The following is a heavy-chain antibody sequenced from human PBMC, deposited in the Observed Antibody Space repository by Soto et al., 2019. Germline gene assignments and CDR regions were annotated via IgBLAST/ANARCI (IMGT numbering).Heavy chain of an antibody. V-gene: IGHV4-39*01. CDR3: ARHGQDSWSTIDY. Sequence: QLQLQESGPGLVKPSETLSLTCTVSGGSIRSSTYFWGWIRQPPGKGLEWIGNMHYSGGTYYNPSLKSRVTMSVDTSKNQFSLRLSSVTAADTAVYYCARHGQDSWSTIDYWGQGSLVTVSS. CDR2: MHYSGGT. CDR1: GGSIRSSTYF. J-gene: IGHJ4*02. D-gene: IGHD6-13*01.